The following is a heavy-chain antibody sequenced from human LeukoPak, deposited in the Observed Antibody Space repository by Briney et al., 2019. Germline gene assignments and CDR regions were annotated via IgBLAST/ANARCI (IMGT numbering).Heavy chain of an antibody. Sequence: GGPLRLSCAASGFTFSDYYMIWMRQAPGKGLEWVSYISSSGSTIYYADSVKGRFTISRDNAKNSLYLQMNSVRAEDTAVYYCARAQWLDAFDIWGQGTMVTVSS. CDR2: ISSSGSTI. CDR1: GFTFSDYY. CDR3: ARAQWLDAFDI. V-gene: IGHV3-11*01. D-gene: IGHD6-19*01. J-gene: IGHJ3*02.